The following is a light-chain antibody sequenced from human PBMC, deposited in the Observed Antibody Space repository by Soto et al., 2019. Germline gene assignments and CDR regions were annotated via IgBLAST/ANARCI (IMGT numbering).Light chain of an antibody. CDR2: EVN. Sequence: QSALTQPPSASGSPGQSVTIACTGTSSDVGGYKYVSWYQQHPGKAPKLMIYEVNKRPSGVPDRFSDSKSGHTASLTVSGLQADDEADYFCSSYAGRNIVLFGGGTKLTVL. CDR3: SSYAGRNIVL. V-gene: IGLV2-8*01. J-gene: IGLJ2*01. CDR1: SSDVGGYKY.